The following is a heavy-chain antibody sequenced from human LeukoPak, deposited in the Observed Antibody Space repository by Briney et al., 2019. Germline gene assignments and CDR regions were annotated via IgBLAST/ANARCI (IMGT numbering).Heavy chain of an antibody. D-gene: IGHD3-10*01. CDR2: IYHSGST. CDR3: ARERSNFGGTFDL. CDR1: GGSISSSNW. V-gene: IGHV4-4*02. Sequence: PSGTLSLTCAVSGGSISSSNWWSWVRQPPGKGLEWIGEIYHSGSTNYNPSLKSRVSISVDTSKNQFSLKLTAVTAADTAVYFCARERSNFGGTFDLWGQGKMVTVSS. J-gene: IGHJ3*01.